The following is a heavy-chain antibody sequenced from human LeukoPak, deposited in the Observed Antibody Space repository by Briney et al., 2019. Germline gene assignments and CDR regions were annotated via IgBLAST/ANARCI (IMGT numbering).Heavy chain of an antibody. V-gene: IGHV3-11*01. D-gene: IGHD3-3*01. Sequence: GGSLRLSCAASGFTFSGYYMSWIRQAPGKGLEWVSYISSSGSTIYYADSVKGRFTISRDNAKNSLYLQMNSLRAEDTAVYYCARARITIFGVVRGNYYFDYWGQGTLVTVSS. CDR2: ISSSGSTI. CDR3: ARARITIFGVVRGNYYFDY. CDR1: GFTFSGYY. J-gene: IGHJ4*02.